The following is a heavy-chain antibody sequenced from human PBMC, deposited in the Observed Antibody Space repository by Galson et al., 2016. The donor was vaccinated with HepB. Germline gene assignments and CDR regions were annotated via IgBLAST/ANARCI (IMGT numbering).Heavy chain of an antibody. CDR1: GGSIGTNY. Sequence: SETLSLTCTVSGGSIGTNYWSWIRQPPGEGLEWIGYMYNSAITNYNPSLKSRVTISVDTSENQVSLKLTSVTAADTAVYYCAREINRYYGFDVWGQGTTVTVSS. CDR2: MYNSAIT. D-gene: IGHD1-14*01. J-gene: IGHJ6*02. V-gene: IGHV4-59*12. CDR3: AREINRYYGFDV.